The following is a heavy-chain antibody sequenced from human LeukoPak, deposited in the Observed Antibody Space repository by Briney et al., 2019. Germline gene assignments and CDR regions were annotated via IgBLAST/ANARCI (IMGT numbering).Heavy chain of an antibody. J-gene: IGHJ3*02. V-gene: IGHV3-23*01. D-gene: IGHD2/OR15-2a*01. Sequence: QPGGSLRLSCAASGSASGFTSNTYGMSWVRRAPGKGLEWVSGISGSTGNTYYADSVKGRFTISRDTSKNTLYLQMSSLRAEDTAVYYCAKDPRRILGSFEIWGQGTMVTVSS. CDR3: AKDPRRILGSFEI. CDR2: ISGSTGNT. CDR1: GSASGFTSNTYG.